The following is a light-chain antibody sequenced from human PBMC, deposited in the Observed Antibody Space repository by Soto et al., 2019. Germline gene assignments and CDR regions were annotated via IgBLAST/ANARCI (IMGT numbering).Light chain of an antibody. CDR2: GTS. J-gene: IGKJ4*01. Sequence: IVLTQSPGTLSLSPGERATLSCRASQSVSSSYLVWYQQRPGQPPRLLIYGTSTRAAGISDRFSGSGSGTDFTLTIYRLEPVDFAVYYCQQYGTSALTFGGGTMV. CDR1: QSVSSSY. CDR3: QQYGTSALT. V-gene: IGKV3-20*01.